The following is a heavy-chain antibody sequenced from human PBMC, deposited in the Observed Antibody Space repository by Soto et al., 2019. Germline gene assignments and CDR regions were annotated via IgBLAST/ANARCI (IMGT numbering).Heavy chain of an antibody. D-gene: IGHD3-3*01. J-gene: IGHJ4*02. CDR3: ARGYDFWSGYLVY. V-gene: IGHV4-59*01. Sequence: SETLSLTCTVSGGSISSYYWSWIRQPPGKGLEYIGYVYYTGRTNYNPSLKSRVSMSVDTSKNQFSLKLSSVIAADTAVYYCARGYDFWSGYLVYWGQGTLVTVSS. CDR2: VYYTGRT. CDR1: GGSISSYY.